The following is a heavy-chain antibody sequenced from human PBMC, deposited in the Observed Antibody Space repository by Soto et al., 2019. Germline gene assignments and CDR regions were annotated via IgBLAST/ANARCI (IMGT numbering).Heavy chain of an antibody. Sequence: QVQLVQSGAEVKKPGSSVKVSCKASGGNFSSYAISWVRQAPGQGLEWMGGIIPIFGTATDAPKVQGRVTITADEATSTAYMELRSLRSEDTDVYYWASVLSDGYTQTPYYFDYWGQGTLVTVSS. CDR3: ASVLSDGYTQTPYYFDY. D-gene: IGHD5-12*01. V-gene: IGHV1-69*12. CDR1: GGNFSSYA. J-gene: IGHJ4*02. CDR2: IIPIFGTA.